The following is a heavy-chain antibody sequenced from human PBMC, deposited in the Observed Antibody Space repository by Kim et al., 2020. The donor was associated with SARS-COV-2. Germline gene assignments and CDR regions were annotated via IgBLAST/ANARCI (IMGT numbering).Heavy chain of an antibody. D-gene: IGHD3-3*01. CDR1: GYTFTSYA. CDR3: ASQDYASWGGYYYYYGMDV. Sequence: ASVKVSCKASGYTFTSYAMHWVRQAPGQRLEWMGWINAGNGNTKYSQKLQGRVTITRDTSASTAYMELSSLRSEDTAVYYCASQDYASWGGYYYYYGMDVWGQGTTVTVSS. CDR2: INAGNGNT. J-gene: IGHJ6*02. V-gene: IGHV1-3*01.